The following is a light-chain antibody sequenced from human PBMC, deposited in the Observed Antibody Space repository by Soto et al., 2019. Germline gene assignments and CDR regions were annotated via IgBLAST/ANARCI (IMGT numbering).Light chain of an antibody. CDR3: SSYTSSSTDL. Sequence: QSALTQPASVSGSPGQSIAISCTGTSSDVGAYNYVSWYQHHPGKAPKLMIYHVTNRPSGVSDRFSGSKSGNTASLTISGLQADDEADYYCSSYTSSSTDLFGTGTKVTVL. V-gene: IGLV2-14*03. J-gene: IGLJ1*01. CDR1: SSDVGAYNY. CDR2: HVT.